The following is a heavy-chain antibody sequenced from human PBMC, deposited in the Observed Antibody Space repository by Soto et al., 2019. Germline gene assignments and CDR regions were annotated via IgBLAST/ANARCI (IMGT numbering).Heavy chain of an antibody. D-gene: IGHD4-4*01. CDR2: INPNGGGT. Sequence: ASVKVSCKASGYTFTGYYMHWVRQAPGQGLEWMGWINPNGGGTNYAQKFQGRVTMTRDTSISTAYMELSRLRSDDTAVYYCARDGSNYEPTDYWGQGTLVTVS. CDR3: ARDGSNYEPTDY. J-gene: IGHJ4*02. V-gene: IGHV1-2*02. CDR1: GYTFTGYY.